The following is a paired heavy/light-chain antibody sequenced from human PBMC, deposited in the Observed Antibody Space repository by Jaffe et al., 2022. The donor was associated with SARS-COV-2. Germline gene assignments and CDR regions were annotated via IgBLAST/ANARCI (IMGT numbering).Heavy chain of an antibody. Sequence: QVQLQQWGAGLLKPSETLSLTCAVYGGSFSAYYWSWIRQAPGKGLEWLGEINHHGGTNYNPSLKSRVTISIDTSKNQFSLNLGSVTAADTAVYYCVRRIIWHAEGWYFDLWGRGTLVTVSS. D-gene: IGHD2-15*01. CDR1: GGSFSAYY. CDR2: INHHGGT. CDR3: VRRIIWHAEGWYFDL. J-gene: IGHJ2*01. V-gene: IGHV4-34*01.
Light chain of an antibody. J-gene: IGKJ2*01. CDR1: QSVLQSSSNKSY. CDR2: WAS. Sequence: DIVMSQSPDSLAVSLGERATINCKSSQSVLQSSSNKSYLAWYQQKPGQPPKLLIYWASTRESGVPDRFSGSGSGTDFTLTISSLQAEDVAVYYCQQYYTSSYTFGQGTKLEIK. CDR3: QQYYTSSYT. V-gene: IGKV4-1*01.